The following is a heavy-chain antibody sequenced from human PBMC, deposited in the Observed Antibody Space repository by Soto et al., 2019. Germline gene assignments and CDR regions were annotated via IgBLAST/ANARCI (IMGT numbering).Heavy chain of an antibody. CDR3: ARSRVPSGSYLYSYYYYGMDV. J-gene: IGHJ6*02. D-gene: IGHD1-26*01. Sequence: GGSLRLSCAASGFTFSSYAMHWVRQAPGKGLEWVAVISYDGSNKYYADSVKGRFTISRDNSKKTLYLQMNSLRAEDTAVYYCARSRVPSGSYLYSYYYYGMDVWGQGTTVTVSS. V-gene: IGHV3-30-3*01. CDR1: GFTFSSYA. CDR2: ISYDGSNK.